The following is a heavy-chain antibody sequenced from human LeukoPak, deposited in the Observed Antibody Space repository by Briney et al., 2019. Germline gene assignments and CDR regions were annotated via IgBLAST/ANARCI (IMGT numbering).Heavy chain of an antibody. Sequence: SETLSLTCTVSGGSISSSSYYWSWIRQPPGKGLEWIGYIYYSGSSNYNPSLKSRVTISVDTSKNQFSLKLNSVTAADTAVYYCGRSLHCSGGTCYSGIIDYWGQGTLVTASS. CDR1: GGSISSSSYY. CDR3: GRSLHCSGGTCYSGIIDY. CDR2: IYYSGSS. V-gene: IGHV4-61*05. J-gene: IGHJ4*02. D-gene: IGHD2-15*01.